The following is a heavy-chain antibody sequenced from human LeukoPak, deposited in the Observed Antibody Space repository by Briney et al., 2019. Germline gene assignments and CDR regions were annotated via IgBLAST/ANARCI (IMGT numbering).Heavy chain of an antibody. J-gene: IGHJ4*02. CDR1: GFIFSTYS. Sequence: GGSLRLSCAASGFIFSTYSMNWVRQAPGKGLEWVSSISSSSTFIYYADSVKGRFTISRDNAKNSLYLQMNSLRAEDTALYYCAKGDDYDYVVKGNYFDYWGQGTLVTVSS. V-gene: IGHV3-21*04. CDR3: AKGDDYDYVVKGNYFDY. CDR2: ISSSSTFI. D-gene: IGHD3-16*01.